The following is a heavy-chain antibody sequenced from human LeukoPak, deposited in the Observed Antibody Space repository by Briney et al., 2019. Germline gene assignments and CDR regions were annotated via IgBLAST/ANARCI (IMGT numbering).Heavy chain of an antibody. Sequence: ASVKVSCKTSGYTFTNNAINWVRQAPGHGLEWMGWINTNTGNPTYAQGFTGRFVFSLDTSVNTAYLQITSLEAEDSATYYCATRGGTGGPFDYWGQGTLVTVSS. CDR1: GYTFTNNA. D-gene: IGHD3-10*01. V-gene: IGHV7-4-1*02. CDR2: INTNTGNP. J-gene: IGHJ4*02. CDR3: ATRGGTGGPFDY.